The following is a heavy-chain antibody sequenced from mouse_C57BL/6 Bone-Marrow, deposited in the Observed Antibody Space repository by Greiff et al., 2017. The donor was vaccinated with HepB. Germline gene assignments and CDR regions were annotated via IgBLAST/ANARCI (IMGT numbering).Heavy chain of an antibody. Sequence: EVQLQQSGAELVRPGASVKLSCTASGFNIKDVYMHWVKQRPEQGLEWIGWIDPENGDTEYASKFQGKATITADTSSNTAYLQLSSLTSEDTAVYYCTTTLLLPFDYWGQGTTLTVSS. CDR3: TTTLLLPFDY. D-gene: IGHD1-1*01. V-gene: IGHV14-4*01. CDR2: IDPENGDT. CDR1: GFNIKDVY. J-gene: IGHJ2*01.